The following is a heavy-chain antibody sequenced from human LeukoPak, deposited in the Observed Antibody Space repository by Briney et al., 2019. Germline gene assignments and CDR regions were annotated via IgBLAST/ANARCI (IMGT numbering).Heavy chain of an antibody. J-gene: IGHJ4*02. CDR1: GFTFSDYY. V-gene: IGHV3-11*04. D-gene: IGHD5-18*01. Sequence: TGGSLRLSCTASGFTFSDYYMSWIRQAPGKGLEWVSYISSSGSTIYYADSVKGRFTISRDNAKNSLYLQMNSLRAEDTAVYYCARDGVYSYGHTDYWGQGTLVTVSS. CDR2: ISSSGSTI. CDR3: ARDGVYSYGHTDY.